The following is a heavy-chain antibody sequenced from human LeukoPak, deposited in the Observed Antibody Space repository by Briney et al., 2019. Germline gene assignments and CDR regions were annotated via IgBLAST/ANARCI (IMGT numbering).Heavy chain of an antibody. CDR2: ISYDGSNK. CDR1: GFTFSSYA. Sequence: PGRSLRLSCAASGFTFSSYAMHWVRQAPGKGLEWVAVISYDGSNKYYADSVKGRFTISRDNSKNTLYLQMNSLRAEDTAVYYCAREGLIAVAGTPHFDYWGQGTLVTVSS. V-gene: IGHV3-30-3*01. CDR3: AREGLIAVAGTPHFDY. D-gene: IGHD6-19*01. J-gene: IGHJ4*02.